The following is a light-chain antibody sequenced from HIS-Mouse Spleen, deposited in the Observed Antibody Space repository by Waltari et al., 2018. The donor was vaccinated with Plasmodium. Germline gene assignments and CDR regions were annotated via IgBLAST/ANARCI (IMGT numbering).Light chain of an antibody. V-gene: IGLV3-10*01. Sequence: SYELTQPPSVSVSPGQTARSTRSRDALPTTYAYWYQQKSGQAPVLVIYEDSKRPSGIPARFSGSSSGTMATLTISGAQVEDEADYYCYSTDSSGNHRVFGGGTKLTVL. J-gene: IGLJ3*02. CDR1: ALPTTY. CDR2: EDS. CDR3: YSTDSSGNHRV.